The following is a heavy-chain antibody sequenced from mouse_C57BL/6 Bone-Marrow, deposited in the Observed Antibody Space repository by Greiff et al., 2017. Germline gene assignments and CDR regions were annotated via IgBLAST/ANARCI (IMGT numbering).Heavy chain of an antibody. D-gene: IGHD2-3*01. CDR3: TRTYDGYYTWFAY. Sequence: VQLKQSGTVLARPGASVKMSCKTSGYTFTSYWMHWVNQRPGQGLEWIGAIYPGNRDTSYNQKFKGKAKLTAAPSASTDYMQLSNLTNEDSAVYYGTRTYDGYYTWFAYWGQGTLVTVSA. V-gene: IGHV1-5*01. J-gene: IGHJ3*01. CDR2: IYPGNRDT. CDR1: GYTFTSYW.